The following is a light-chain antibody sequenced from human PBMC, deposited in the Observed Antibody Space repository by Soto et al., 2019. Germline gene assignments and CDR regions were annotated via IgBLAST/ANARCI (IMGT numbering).Light chain of an antibody. CDR2: KAS. J-gene: IGKJ2*01. CDR1: QSISSW. V-gene: IGKV1-5*03. CDR3: QQYNSYAPT. Sequence: DIPMTQSPSTLSASVGDRVTITCRASQSISSWLAWYQQKPGKAPKLLIYKASSLESGVPSRFSGSGSGTEFTLTISSLQPDDFATDYCQQYNSYAPTFGQGTKLEIK.